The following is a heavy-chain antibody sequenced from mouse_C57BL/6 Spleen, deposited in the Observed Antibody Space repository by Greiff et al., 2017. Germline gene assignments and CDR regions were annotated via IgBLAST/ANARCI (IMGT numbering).Heavy chain of an antibody. D-gene: IGHD2-4*01. J-gene: IGHJ2*01. CDR1: GYTFTDYE. CDR2: IDPETGGT. Sequence: VQLVESGAELVRPGASVTLSCKASGYTFTDYEMHWVKQTPVHGLEWIGAIDPETGGTAYNQKFKGKAILTADKSSSTAYMELRSLTSEDSAVYYCTPHDYDVVDYFDYWGQGTTLTVSS. V-gene: IGHV1-15*01. CDR3: TPHDYDVVDYFDY.